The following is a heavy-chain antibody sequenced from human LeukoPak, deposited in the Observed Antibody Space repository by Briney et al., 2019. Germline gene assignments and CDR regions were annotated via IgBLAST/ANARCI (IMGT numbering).Heavy chain of an antibody. CDR3: ARQEWLSTHAEYFQH. D-gene: IGHD3-3*01. Sequence: ASVKVSCKASEYTFTSYDINWVRQATGQGLEWMGWMNPNSGNTGYAQKFQGRVTMTRNTSISTAYMELSSLRSEDTAVYYCARQEWLSTHAEYFQHWGQGTLVTVSS. CDR2: MNPNSGNT. J-gene: IGHJ1*01. V-gene: IGHV1-8*01. CDR1: EYTFTSYD.